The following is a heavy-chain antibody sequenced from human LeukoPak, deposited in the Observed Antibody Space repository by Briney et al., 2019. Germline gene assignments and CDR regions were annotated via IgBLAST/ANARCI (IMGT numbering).Heavy chain of an antibody. J-gene: IGHJ6*02. V-gene: IGHV3-48*01. Sequence: GGSLRLSCAASGFTFSSYSLNWVRQAPGKGLEGVSYISSSSSIIYYADSVKGRFTISRDNAKNSLYLQMNSLRAEDTAVYYCARARVGSYGPFYVWGQGTTVTVSS. D-gene: IGHD5-18*01. CDR1: GFTFSSYS. CDR3: ARARVGSYGPFYV. CDR2: ISSSSSII.